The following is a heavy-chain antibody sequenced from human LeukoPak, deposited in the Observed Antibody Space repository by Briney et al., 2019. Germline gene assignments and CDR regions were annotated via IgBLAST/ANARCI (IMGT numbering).Heavy chain of an antibody. CDR2: INTVASYI. CDR3: ARLRRNSAKSGFYYYYDY. CDR1: GLTFSSFS. D-gene: IGHD3-22*01. V-gene: IGHV3-21*06. Sequence: GGSLRLSCAASGLTFSSFSFNWVRQGPGKGLEWVSSINTVASYIYYADSVKGRFTISRDNAKNSLYLQMNSLRAEDTGVYYCARLRRNSAKSGFYYYYDYWGQGTLVTVSS. J-gene: IGHJ4*02.